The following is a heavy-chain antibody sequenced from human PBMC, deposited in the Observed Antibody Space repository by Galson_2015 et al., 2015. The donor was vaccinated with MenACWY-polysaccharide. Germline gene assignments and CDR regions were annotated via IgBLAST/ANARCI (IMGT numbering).Heavy chain of an antibody. CDR1: GFSFSTSH. CDR3: AKEDHSSGRAPTFDI. D-gene: IGHD3-22*01. Sequence: SLRLSCAASGFSFSTSHMHWVRQAPGRGLEWVAGISHDGNSEYYADSVKGRFTISRDNSKNMLYLQLNGLRTEATAVYSCAKEDHSSGRAPTFDIWGQGTMVAVSS. V-gene: IGHV3-30*04. CDR2: ISHDGNSE. J-gene: IGHJ3*02.